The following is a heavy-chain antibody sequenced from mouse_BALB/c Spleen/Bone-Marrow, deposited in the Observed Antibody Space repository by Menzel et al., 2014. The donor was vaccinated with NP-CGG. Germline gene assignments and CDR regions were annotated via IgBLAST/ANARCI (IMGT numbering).Heavy chain of an antibody. D-gene: IGHD1-1*01. CDR1: GYSITSDYA. J-gene: IGHJ2*01. CDR2: ISYGGST. V-gene: IGHV3-2*02. CDR3: ARRYYYFDY. Sequence: EVKLVESGPGLVKPSQSLSLTCTVTGYSITSDYAWNWIRQFPGNKLEWMGYISYGGSTDYNPSLKSRISITRDTSKNQFFLQLNSVTTEDTATYYCARRYYYFDYWGRGTTLTVSS.